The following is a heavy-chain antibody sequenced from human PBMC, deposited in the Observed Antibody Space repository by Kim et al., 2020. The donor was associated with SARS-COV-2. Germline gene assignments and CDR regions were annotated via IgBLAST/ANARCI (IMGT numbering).Heavy chain of an antibody. D-gene: IGHD3-10*01. J-gene: IGHJ4*02. Sequence: GGSLRLSCAASGFTFSSYGMHWVRQAPGKGLEWVAVISYDGSNKYYADSVKGRFPISRDNSKNTLYLQMNSLRAEDTAVYYCATPRGYYGSGSYYNAQLDYWGQGTLVTVSS. CDR2: ISYDGSNK. CDR3: ATPRGYYGSGSYYNAQLDY. CDR1: GFTFSSYG. V-gene: IGHV3-30*03.